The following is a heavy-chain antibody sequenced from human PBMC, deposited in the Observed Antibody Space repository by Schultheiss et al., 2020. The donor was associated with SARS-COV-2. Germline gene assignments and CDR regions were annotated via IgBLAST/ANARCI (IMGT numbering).Heavy chain of an antibody. CDR2: INPDSGGT. D-gene: IGHD2-15*01. CDR3: ARDVGSSDDY. CDR1: AYTFSDYY. Sequence: ASVKVSCKASAYTFSDYYIHWVRQAPGQGLEWMGRINPDSGGTNDAQKFQGRVVLTRDTSISTAYMELNRLTFNDTAVYYCARDVGSSDDYWGQGTLVTVSS. V-gene: IGHV1-2*06. J-gene: IGHJ4*02.